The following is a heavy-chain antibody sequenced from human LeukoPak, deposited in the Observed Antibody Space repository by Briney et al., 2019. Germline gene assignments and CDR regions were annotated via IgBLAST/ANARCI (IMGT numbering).Heavy chain of an antibody. CDR3: ASTFSITMVREPDDI. D-gene: IGHD3-10*01. Sequence: GGSLRLSCAASGFTFSSYAMSWVRQAPGKGLEWVSAISGSGGSTYYADSVKGRFTISRDNSKNTLYLQMNSLRAEDTAVYYCASTFSITMVREPDDIWGQGTMVTVSS. V-gene: IGHV3-23*01. J-gene: IGHJ3*02. CDR1: GFTFSSYA. CDR2: ISGSGGST.